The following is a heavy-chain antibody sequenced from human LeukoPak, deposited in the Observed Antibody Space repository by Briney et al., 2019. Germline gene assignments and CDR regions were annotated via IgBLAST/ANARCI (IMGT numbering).Heavy chain of an antibody. V-gene: IGHV3-15*01. Sequence: GGSLRLSCAASGFTFSNAWMSWVRQAPGKGLEWVGRIKSKTDGGTTDYAAPVKGRFTISRDDSKNTLYLQMNSLRAEDTAVYYCARAEADGSGPIDYWGQGTLVTVSS. CDR3: ARAEADGSGPIDY. D-gene: IGHD3-10*01. J-gene: IGHJ4*02. CDR1: GFTFSNAW. CDR2: IKSKTDGGTT.